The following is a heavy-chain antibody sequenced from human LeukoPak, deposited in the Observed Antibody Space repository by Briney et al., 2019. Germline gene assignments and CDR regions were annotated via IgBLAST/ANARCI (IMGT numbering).Heavy chain of an antibody. V-gene: IGHV1-69*05. J-gene: IGHJ4*02. CDR1: GGTFSSYA. D-gene: IGHD3-22*01. Sequence: SVKVSCKASGGTFSSYAISWVRQAPGQGLEWMGRIIPIFGTANYAQKFQGRVTITTDESTSTAYMELSSLRSEDTAVYYCARDRYYDSSGYYYWGQGTLVTVSS. CDR2: IIPIFGTA. CDR3: ARDRYYDSSGYYY.